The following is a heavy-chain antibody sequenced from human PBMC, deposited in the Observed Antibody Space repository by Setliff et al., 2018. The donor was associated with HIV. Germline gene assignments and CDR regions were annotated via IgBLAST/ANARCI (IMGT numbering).Heavy chain of an antibody. Sequence: SETLSLTCTVSGGSFSNFFWNWTRQPPGKGLEWIGYINSSGTTNYNPSLKSRVNISIDPSKNHFTLRLSSVTGADTAVYYCARRGRFMGWFDPWGQGSLVTVSS. D-gene: IGHD3-3*01. J-gene: IGHJ5*02. V-gene: IGHV4-4*09. CDR3: ARRGRFMGWFDP. CDR1: GGSFSNFF. CDR2: INSSGTT.